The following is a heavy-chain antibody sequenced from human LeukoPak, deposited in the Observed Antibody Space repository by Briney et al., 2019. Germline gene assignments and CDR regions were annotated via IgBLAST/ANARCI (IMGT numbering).Heavy chain of an antibody. CDR2: ISSSSSYI. J-gene: IGHJ5*02. V-gene: IGHV3-21*01. D-gene: IGHD3-10*01. CDR3: ARDSRGYSGSTNWFDP. Sequence: GGSLRLSCAASGFTFSRYSMNWVRQAPGKGLEWVSSISSSSSYIYYADSVKGRFTISRDNAKNSLYLQMNSLRAEDTAVYYCARDSRGYSGSTNWFDPWGQGTLVTVSS. CDR1: GFTFSRYS.